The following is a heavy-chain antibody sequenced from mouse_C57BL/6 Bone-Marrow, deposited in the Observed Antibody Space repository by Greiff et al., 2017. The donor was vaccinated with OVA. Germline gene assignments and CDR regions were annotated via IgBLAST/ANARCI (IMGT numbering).Heavy chain of an antibody. J-gene: IGHJ1*03. V-gene: IGHV5-17*01. CDR1: GFTFSDYG. CDR2: ISSGSSTI. CDR3: ARINYWYFDV. Sequence: DVKLVESGGGLVKPGGCLKLSCAASGFTFSDYGMHWVRQAPEKGLEWVAYISSGSSTIYYADTVKGRFTISRDNAKNTLFLQMTSLRSEDTAMYYCARINYWYFDVWGTGTTVTVSS.